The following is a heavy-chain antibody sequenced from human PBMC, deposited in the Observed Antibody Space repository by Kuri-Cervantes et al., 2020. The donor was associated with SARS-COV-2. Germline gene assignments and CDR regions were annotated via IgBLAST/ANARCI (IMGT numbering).Heavy chain of an antibody. CDR2: IYYSGST. V-gene: IGHV4-59*01. CDR1: GGSISSYY. D-gene: IGHD2-15*01. Sequence: SETLSLTCTVSGGSISSYYWSWIRQPPGKGLEWIGYIYYSGSTNYNPSLKSRVTISVDTSKNQFSLMQSSVTAADTAVYYCASDFGYCRCGIRSEDAFDIWGQGTMVTVSS. CDR3: ASDFGYCRCGIRSEDAFDI. J-gene: IGHJ3*02.